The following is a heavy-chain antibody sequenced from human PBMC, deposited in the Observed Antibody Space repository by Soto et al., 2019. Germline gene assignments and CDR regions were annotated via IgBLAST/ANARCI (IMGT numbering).Heavy chain of an antibody. D-gene: IGHD6-19*01. Sequence: SETLSLTCTVSGGSISGYYWGWIRQPPGKGLEWIGSIYYSGSTYYNPSLKSRVTISVDTSNNQFSLKLSSVTAADTALYYCARHDGFSSGWIFDYWGHGTLVTVSS. CDR1: GGSISGYY. CDR2: IYYSGST. V-gene: IGHV4-39*01. CDR3: ARHDGFSSGWIFDY. J-gene: IGHJ4*01.